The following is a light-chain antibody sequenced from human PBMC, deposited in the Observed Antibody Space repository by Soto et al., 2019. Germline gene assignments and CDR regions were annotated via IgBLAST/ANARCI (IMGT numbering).Light chain of an antibody. CDR3: QQYGTSPPIT. CDR2: GAS. Sequence: EIVLTQSPGTLSLSPGERATLSCRASQSITSSYLVWYQQKPGQAPRLLIYGASTRATDIPARFSGSGSGTDFTLTISSLEPEDFAVYYCQQYGTSPPITFGQGTRLEIK. J-gene: IGKJ5*01. V-gene: IGKV3-20*01. CDR1: QSITSSY.